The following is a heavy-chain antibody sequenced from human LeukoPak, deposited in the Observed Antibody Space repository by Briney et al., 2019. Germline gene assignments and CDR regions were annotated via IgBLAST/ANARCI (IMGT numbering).Heavy chain of an antibody. CDR1: GGSISSYY. Sequence: PSETLSLTCTVSGGSISSYYWSWIRQPPGRGLEWIGNIYYSGSTNYNPSLKSRVTISVDTSKNQFSLKLSSVTAADTAVYYCARGGLYLYYWGQGTLVTVSS. CDR3: ARGGLYLYY. D-gene: IGHD2-8*01. J-gene: IGHJ4*02. V-gene: IGHV4-59*01. CDR2: IYYSGST.